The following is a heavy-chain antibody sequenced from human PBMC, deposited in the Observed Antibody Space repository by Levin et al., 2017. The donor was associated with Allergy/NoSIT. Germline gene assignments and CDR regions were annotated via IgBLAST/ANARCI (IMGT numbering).Heavy chain of an antibody. Sequence: RLGESLKISCAASGFTFDDYGMSWVRQAPGKGLEWVSGINWNGGSTGYADSVKGRFTISRDNAKNSLYLQMNSLRAEDTALYYCARVRGNFYYYYGMDVWGQGTTVTVSS. CDR3: ARVRGNFYYYYGMDV. CDR1: GFTFDDYG. CDR2: INWNGGST. J-gene: IGHJ6*02. D-gene: IGHD3-10*01. V-gene: IGHV3-20*04.